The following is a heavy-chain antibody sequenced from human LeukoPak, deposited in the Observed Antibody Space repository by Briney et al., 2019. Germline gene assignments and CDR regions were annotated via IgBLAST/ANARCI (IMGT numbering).Heavy chain of an antibody. J-gene: IGHJ4*02. V-gene: IGHV4-4*02. D-gene: IGHD3-10*01. Sequence: SETLSLTCAVSGGSISSSNWWSWVRQPPGKGLEWIGEIYHSGSTNYNPSLKSRVTISVDKSKNQFSLKLSSVTAADTAVYYCARGVPYYYGSGSYYTRFDYWGQGTLVTVSS. CDR1: GGSISSSNW. CDR2: IYHSGST. CDR3: ARGVPYYYGSGSYYTRFDY.